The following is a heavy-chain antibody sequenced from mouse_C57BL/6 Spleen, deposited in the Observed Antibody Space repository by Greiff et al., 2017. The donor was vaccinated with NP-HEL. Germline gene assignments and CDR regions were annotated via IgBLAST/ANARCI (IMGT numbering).Heavy chain of an antibody. D-gene: IGHD2-2*01. CDR1: GYTFTDYY. CDR3: ARKATMVTYFDY. CDR2: INPNNGGT. V-gene: IGHV1-26*01. Sequence: VQLQQSGPELVKPGASVKISCKASGYTFTDYYMNWVKQSHGKSLEWIGDINPNNGGTSYNQKFKGKATLTVDKSSSTAYMELRSLTSEDSAVYYCARKATMVTYFDYWGQGTTLTVSS. J-gene: IGHJ2*01.